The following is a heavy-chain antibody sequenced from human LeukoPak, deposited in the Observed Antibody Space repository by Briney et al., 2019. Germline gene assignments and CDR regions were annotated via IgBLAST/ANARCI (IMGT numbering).Heavy chain of an antibody. Sequence: GGSLRLSCAASGFTFNNCWMSWVRQAPGKGLEWVAILNQDGSEKYCVDSVKGRFTISRDNARNSLFLKMNSLRAEDTAVYYCARRRGELWGQGTLVTVSS. CDR3: ARRRGEL. CDR2: LNQDGSEK. V-gene: IGHV3-7*04. CDR1: GFTFNNCW. J-gene: IGHJ4*02. D-gene: IGHD2-21*01.